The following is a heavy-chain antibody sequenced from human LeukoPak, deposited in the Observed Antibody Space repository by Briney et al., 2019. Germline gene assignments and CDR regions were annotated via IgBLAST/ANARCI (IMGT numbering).Heavy chain of an antibody. J-gene: IGHJ4*02. Sequence: PGRSLRLSCAASGFTFSNHGMHWVRQAPGKGLEWVALIWYDGSNKEYAESVKGRFTISRDNSKNTLYLQMNSLRAEDTAVYHCARSLLYYYDTSGPENWGQGSLVTVSS. D-gene: IGHD3-22*01. CDR2: IWYDGSNK. CDR3: ARSLLYYYDTSGPEN. CDR1: GFTFSNHG. V-gene: IGHV3-33*01.